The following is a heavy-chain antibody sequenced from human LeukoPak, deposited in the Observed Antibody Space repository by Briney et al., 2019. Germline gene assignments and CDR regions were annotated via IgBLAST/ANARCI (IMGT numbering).Heavy chain of an antibody. Sequence: SETLSLTCAVSGYSISSGYYWGWIRQPPGKGLEWIGSIYHSGSTYYNPSLKSRVTISVDTSKNQFSLKLSSVTAADTAVYYCARQAVAETPNRSGVLDWFDPWGQGTLVTVSS. D-gene: IGHD6-19*01. CDR3: ARQAVAETPNRSGVLDWFDP. V-gene: IGHV4-38-2*01. CDR1: GYSISSGYY. CDR2: IYHSGST. J-gene: IGHJ5*02.